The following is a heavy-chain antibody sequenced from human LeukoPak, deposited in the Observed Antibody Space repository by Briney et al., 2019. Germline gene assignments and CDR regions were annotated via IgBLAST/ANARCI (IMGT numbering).Heavy chain of an antibody. CDR1: GYTFTSYG. Sequence: ASVKVSCKASGYTFTSYGVSWVRQAPGQGLEWMVWISAYNGNTNYAQKLQGKVTMTTDTSTSTAYMELRSLRSDDTAVYYCARGGYDILTGYYPYYFDYWGQGTLVTVSS. CDR3: ARGGYDILTGYYPYYFDY. CDR2: ISAYNGNT. J-gene: IGHJ4*02. V-gene: IGHV1-18*04. D-gene: IGHD3-9*01.